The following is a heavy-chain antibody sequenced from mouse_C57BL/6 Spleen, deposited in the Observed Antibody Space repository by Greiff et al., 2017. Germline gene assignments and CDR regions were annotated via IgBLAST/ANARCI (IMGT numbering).Heavy chain of an antibody. Sequence: EVQLVESGGDLVKPGGSLKLSCAASGFTFSSYGMSWVRQTPDKRLEWVATISSGGSYTYYPDSVKGRFTISRDNAKNTLYLQMSSLKSEDTAMYYCARDQGMDYWGQGTSGTVSS. CDR3: ARDQGMDY. CDR2: ISSGGSYT. V-gene: IGHV5-6*01. J-gene: IGHJ4*01. CDR1: GFTFSSYG.